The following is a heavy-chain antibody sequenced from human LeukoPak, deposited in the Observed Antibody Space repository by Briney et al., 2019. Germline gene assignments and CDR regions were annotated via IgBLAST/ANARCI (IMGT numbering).Heavy chain of an antibody. Sequence: GGSLRLSCAASGFTFSSYEMNWVRQAPGKGLEWVSYISSSGSTIYYADSVKGRFTISRDNAKNSLYLQMNSLRAEDTAVYYCARRFWYSSSPFDYWGQGTLVTVSS. D-gene: IGHD6-6*01. V-gene: IGHV3-48*03. J-gene: IGHJ4*02. CDR1: GFTFSSYE. CDR2: ISSSGSTI. CDR3: ARRFWYSSSPFDY.